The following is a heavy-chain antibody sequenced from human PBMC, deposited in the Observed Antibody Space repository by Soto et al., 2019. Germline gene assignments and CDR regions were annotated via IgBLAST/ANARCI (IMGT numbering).Heavy chain of an antibody. V-gene: IGHV4-31*03. CDR2: IYSSGSA. D-gene: IGHD3-16*01. J-gene: IGHJ4*02. CDR1: GDSISSGGYF. CDR3: ARLGSCASAVCQRGGGFDY. Sequence: QVQLQESGPGLVKPSQTLSLTCTVSGDSISSGGYFWTWIRQHPGKGLEWIGYIYSSGSAYYNPSLTSRVTISADTSKNQFSLKMTSVTAADTAVYYCARLGSCASAVCQRGGGFDYWGQGTLVTVSS.